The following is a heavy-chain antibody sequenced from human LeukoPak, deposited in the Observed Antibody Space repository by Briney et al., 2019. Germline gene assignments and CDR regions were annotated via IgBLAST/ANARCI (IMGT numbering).Heavy chain of an antibody. J-gene: IGHJ4*02. CDR2: IYYSGST. D-gene: IGHD3-10*01. Sequence: PSQTLSLTCTVSGGSISSGDYYWSWIRQPPGKGLEWIGYIYYSGSTYYNPSLKSRVTISVDTSKNQFSLKLSSVTAADTAVYYCSRQGDLTYYYGSGSYTYWGQGTLVTVSS. CDR1: GGSISSGDYY. V-gene: IGHV4-30-4*01. CDR3: SRQGDLTYYYGSGSYTY.